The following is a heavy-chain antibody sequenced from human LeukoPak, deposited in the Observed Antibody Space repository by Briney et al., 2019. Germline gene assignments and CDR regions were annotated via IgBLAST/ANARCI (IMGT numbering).Heavy chain of an antibody. CDR1: GLTFSNSA. D-gene: IGHD5-24*01. V-gene: IGHV3-23*01. J-gene: IGHJ4*02. Sequence: GGSLRLSCAASGLTFSNSAMSWVRQAPGKGLQWVSAISGSGDVVQYADSVKGRFTISRDNSKNTLFLQMNSLRAEDTAIYYCAKDQGPGYRPWGSATQFYWGQGTLVTVSS. CDR3: AKDQGPGYRPWGSATQFY. CDR2: ISGSGDVV.